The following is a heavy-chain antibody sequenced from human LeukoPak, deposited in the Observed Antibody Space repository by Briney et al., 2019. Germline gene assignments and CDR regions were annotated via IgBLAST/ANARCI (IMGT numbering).Heavy chain of an antibody. Sequence: PGGSLRLSCAASGFTFSSYSMNWVRQAPGKGLEWVSSITTSSSYIYYADLVKGRFTISRDNAKNSLYLQMNSLRAEDTAVYYCARDTGVYNNYSWYFDYWGQGTLVTVSS. CDR1: GFTFSSYS. V-gene: IGHV3-21*01. CDR2: ITTSSSYI. J-gene: IGHJ4*02. CDR3: ARDTGVYNNYSWYFDY. D-gene: IGHD4-11*01.